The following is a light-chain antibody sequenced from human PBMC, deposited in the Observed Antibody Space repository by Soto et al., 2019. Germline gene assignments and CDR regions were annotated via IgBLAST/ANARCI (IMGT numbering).Light chain of an antibody. Sequence: QSVLTQPASGSGSAGQSSTISCTGTSSDGGGYNYVSGYQQHPGKAPKLMIYEVSNRPSGVSNRFSGSKSGNTASLTIPGLPAEDEAAYSCSSYTTSSTLYVFGTETKVPVL. CDR3: SSYTTSSTLYV. CDR2: EVS. J-gene: IGLJ1*01. CDR1: SSDGGGYNY. V-gene: IGLV2-14*01.